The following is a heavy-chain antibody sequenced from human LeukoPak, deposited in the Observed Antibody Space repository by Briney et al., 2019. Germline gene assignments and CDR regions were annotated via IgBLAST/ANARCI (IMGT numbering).Heavy chain of an antibody. CDR1: GGSISSSSYY. CDR2: IYSSGST. J-gene: IGHJ4*02. CDR3: ARRGGSGRSFDY. D-gene: IGHD3-10*01. V-gene: IGHV4-39*01. Sequence: SETLSLTCTVSGGSISSSSYYWGWIRQPPGKGLEWIGSIYSSGSTYYNPSLKARVPISVDTSKNQFSLNLSSVPASDTAVYYCARRGGSGRSFDYWGQGILVTVSS.